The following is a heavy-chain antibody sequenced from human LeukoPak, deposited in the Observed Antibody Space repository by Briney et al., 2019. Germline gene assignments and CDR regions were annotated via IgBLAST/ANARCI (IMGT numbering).Heavy chain of an antibody. CDR2: INWNGGST. CDR3: AREAYYYDSSQPSDAFDI. CDR1: GFTFDEYG. D-gene: IGHD3-22*01. Sequence: GGSLRLSCAASGFTFDEYGMSWVRQAPGKGLEWVSGINWNGGSTGYADSVKGRFTISRDNAKNSLYLQMNSLRAEDTALYYCAREAYYYDSSQPSDAFDIWGQGTMVTVSS. V-gene: IGHV3-20*04. J-gene: IGHJ3*02.